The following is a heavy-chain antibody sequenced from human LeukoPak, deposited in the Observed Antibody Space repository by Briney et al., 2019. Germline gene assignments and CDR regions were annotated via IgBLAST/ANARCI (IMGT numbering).Heavy chain of an antibody. V-gene: IGHV1-3*01. CDR3: ARPPYPYYYDSSDEWAFDI. J-gene: IGHJ3*02. Sequence: GASVNVSCKASGYTFTSYTMHWVRQAPGQRLEWMGWINAYNHNTKYSQKFQGRVTITGDTSASTAYLELSSLRSEDSAVYYCARPPYPYYYDSSDEWAFDIWGQGTMVTVSS. D-gene: IGHD3-22*01. CDR2: INAYNHNT. CDR1: GYTFTSYT.